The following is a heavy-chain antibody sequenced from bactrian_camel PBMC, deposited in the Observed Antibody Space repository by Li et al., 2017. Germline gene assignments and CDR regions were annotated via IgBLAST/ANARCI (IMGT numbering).Heavy chain of an antibody. J-gene: IGHJ4*01. CDR3: AAKSVPFWCRGPNLVHEDYKY. D-gene: IGHD7*01. Sequence: HVQLVESGGDSVQPGGSLRLSCAASGFIGSRTCMGWFRQAPGKGREGVATIYAGGASTFYADSVKGRFTISQDNAKNTLYLQMNSLKPEDTAMYYCAAKSVPFWCRGPNLVHEDYKYWGQGTQVTVS. CDR1: GFIGSRTC. V-gene: IGHV3S1*01. CDR2: IYAGGAST.